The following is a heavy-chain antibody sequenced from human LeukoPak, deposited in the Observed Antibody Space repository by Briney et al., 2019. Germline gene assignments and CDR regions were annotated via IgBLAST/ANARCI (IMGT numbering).Heavy chain of an antibody. Sequence: GASVKVSCKASGYTFTGYYMHWVRQAPGQGLEWMGWINPNSGGTNYAQKFQGRVTMTRDTSISTAYMELSRLRSDDTAVYYCAREFQRIVVVPAWDFQHWGQGTLVTVSS. J-gene: IGHJ1*01. CDR1: GYTFTGYY. D-gene: IGHD2-2*01. CDR2: INPNSGGT. V-gene: IGHV1-2*02. CDR3: AREFQRIVVVPAWDFQH.